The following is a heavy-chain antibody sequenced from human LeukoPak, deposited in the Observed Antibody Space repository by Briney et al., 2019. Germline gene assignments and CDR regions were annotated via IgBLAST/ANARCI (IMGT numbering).Heavy chain of an antibody. CDR3: AKDLLDIVVVPAASLGMDV. J-gene: IGHJ6*02. V-gene: IGHV3-43*02. Sequence: GGSLRLSCAASGFTFDDYAMHWVRQAPGKGLEWVSLISGDGGSTYYADSVKGRFTISRDNSKNSLYLQMNSLRTEDTALYYCAKDLLDIVVVPAASLGMDVWGQGATVTVPS. D-gene: IGHD2-2*03. CDR1: GFTFDDYA. CDR2: ISGDGGST.